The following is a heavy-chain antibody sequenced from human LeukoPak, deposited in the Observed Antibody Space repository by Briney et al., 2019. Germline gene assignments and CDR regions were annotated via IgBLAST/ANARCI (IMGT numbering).Heavy chain of an antibody. CDR1: GFTFSRYW. D-gene: IGHD3/OR15-3a*01. V-gene: IGHV3-7*01. J-gene: IGHJ4*02. CDR2: IKQDGSER. Sequence: GGSLRLSCAASGFTFSRYWMSWVRQAPGKGLEWVANIKQDGSERYHVDSVKGRFTISRDNAKNSHHLQMNSLRAEDTAVYYCATMGLKPLPYYFDYWGQGTLVTVSS. CDR3: ATMGLKPLPYYFDY.